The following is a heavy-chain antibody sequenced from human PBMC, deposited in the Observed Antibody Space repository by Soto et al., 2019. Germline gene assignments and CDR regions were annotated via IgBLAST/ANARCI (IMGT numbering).Heavy chain of an antibody. Sequence: EVQLVESGGGLVKPGGSTRLSCATSGFTFNDAWMSWVRQAPGKGLEWVGRIKRISDGGATDYAAPVKGRFTISRDDSKTTLNLKMRSLKAEDTAVYSCARRLGHSDFDYWGRGTLVTVSP. CDR2: IKRISDGGAT. CDR1: GFTFNDAW. D-gene: IGHD2-15*01. V-gene: IGHV3-15*01. J-gene: IGHJ4*02. CDR3: ARRLGHSDFDY.